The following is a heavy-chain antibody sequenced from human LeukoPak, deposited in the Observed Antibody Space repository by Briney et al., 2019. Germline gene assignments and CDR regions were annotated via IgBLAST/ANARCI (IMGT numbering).Heavy chain of an antibody. CDR3: ARLGVVVVPAAKTLINWFDP. J-gene: IGHJ5*02. CDR2: IYHSGST. Sequence: SETLSLTCAVSGYSLSSGYYWGWIRQPPGKGLEWIGSIYHSGSTYYNPSLKSRVTISVDTSKNQFSLKLSSVTAADTAVYYCARLGVVVVPAAKTLINWFDPWGQGTLVTVSS. CDR1: GYSLSSGYY. V-gene: IGHV4-38-2*01. D-gene: IGHD2-2*01.